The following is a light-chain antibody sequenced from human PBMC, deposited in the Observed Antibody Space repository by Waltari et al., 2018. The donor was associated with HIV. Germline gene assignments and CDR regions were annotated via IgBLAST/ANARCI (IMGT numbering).Light chain of an antibody. CDR3: QSADLSGTYWV. J-gene: IGLJ3*02. CDR2: QDT. CDR1: ALPDQF. V-gene: IGLV3-25*03. Sequence: SYDVTQPSSVSVSPGQTARITCSGYALPDQFVYWYQQKPRQAPVFVIYQDTQRPSGIPGRFSGSSSGTVATLTIRGVRTEDDADYHCQSADLSGTYWVFGGGTKLTVL.